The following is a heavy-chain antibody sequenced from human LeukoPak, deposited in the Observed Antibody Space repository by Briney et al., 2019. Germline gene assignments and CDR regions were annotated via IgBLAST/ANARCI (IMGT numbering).Heavy chain of an antibody. CDR2: IWYDGSNK. Sequence: GGSLRLSCAASGFTFSSYAMHWVRQAPGKGLEWVAVIWYDGSNKYYADSVKGRFTISRDNSKNTLYLQMNSLRAEDTAVYYCARDPVGRKSGHADAFDIWGQGTMVTVSS. V-gene: IGHV3-33*08. J-gene: IGHJ3*02. D-gene: IGHD5-12*01. CDR1: GFTFSSYA. CDR3: ARDPVGRKSGHADAFDI.